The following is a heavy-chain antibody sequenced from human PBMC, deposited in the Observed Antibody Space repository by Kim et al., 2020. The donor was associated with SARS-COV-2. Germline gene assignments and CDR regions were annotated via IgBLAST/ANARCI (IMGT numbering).Heavy chain of an antibody. D-gene: IGHD6-19*01. CDR2: IYYSGST. CDR1: GGSISSYY. V-gene: IGHV4-59*01. J-gene: IGHJ4*02. Sequence: SETLSLTCTVSGGSISSYYWSWIRQPPGKGLEWIGYIYYSGSTNYNPSLKSRVTISVDTSKNQFSLKLSSVTAADTAVYYCAGIAVAGNGFVYWGQGTLVTVSS. CDR3: AGIAVAGNGFVY.